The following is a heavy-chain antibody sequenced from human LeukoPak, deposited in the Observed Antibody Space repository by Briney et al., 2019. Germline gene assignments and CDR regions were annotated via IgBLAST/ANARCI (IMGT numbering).Heavy chain of an antibody. D-gene: IGHD6-19*01. J-gene: IGHJ4*02. Sequence: GGSLRLSCAASGFTFSTYGMHWVRQAPGRGLEWVAVIWYDGSNTFYADSVQGRFTISRDNSKNTVYLQMNSLRVKDTAVYYCARDTTVGGPVTFDYWGQGALVTVSS. CDR1: GFTFSTYG. CDR2: IWYDGSNT. CDR3: ARDTTVGGPVTFDY. V-gene: IGHV3-33*01.